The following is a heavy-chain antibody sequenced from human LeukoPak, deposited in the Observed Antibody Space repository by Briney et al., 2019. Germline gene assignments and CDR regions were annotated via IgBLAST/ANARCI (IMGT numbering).Heavy chain of an antibody. CDR3: ATRPGYRAFDY. CDR1: GFTFSNYG. Sequence: PGGSLRLSCAASGFTFSNYGMNWVRQAPGKGLEWVPVISDSGGKTHYADSVKGRFTISRDNSKNTLYLQMNSLRLEDTAVYYCATRPGYRAFDYWGQGTLVTVSS. V-gene: IGHV3-23*01. J-gene: IGHJ4*02. CDR2: ISDSGGKT. D-gene: IGHD1-1*01.